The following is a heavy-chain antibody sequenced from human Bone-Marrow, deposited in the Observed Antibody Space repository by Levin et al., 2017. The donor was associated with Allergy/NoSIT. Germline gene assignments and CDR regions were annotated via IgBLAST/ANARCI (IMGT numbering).Heavy chain of an antibody. CDR3: ARDLGEDTSMIFFDY. Sequence: GESLKISCKASGYTFTDFGISWVRQAPGQGLEWMGWISAYNGNTNYAQKFQGRVTMTTDTSTSTTYMELRSLRSDDTAVFYCARDLGEDTSMIFFDYWGQGTLVTVSP. D-gene: IGHD5-18*01. CDR2: ISAYNGNT. CDR1: GYTFTDFG. J-gene: IGHJ4*02. V-gene: IGHV1-18*01.